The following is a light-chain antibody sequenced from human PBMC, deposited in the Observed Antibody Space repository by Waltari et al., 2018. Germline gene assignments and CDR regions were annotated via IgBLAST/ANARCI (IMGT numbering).Light chain of an antibody. CDR1: SGDVGSYND. Sequence: QSALTQPRSVSGSPGQSVTISCTGTSGDVGSYNDVPWDQQHPGKAPKLLIYDVSQPPSWVPDRFSGSKSGSTASLTISGLQSEDEADYFCCSFAGTFVFFGGGTNLAVL. CDR3: CSFAGTFVF. V-gene: IGLV2-11*01. CDR2: DVS. J-gene: IGLJ2*01.